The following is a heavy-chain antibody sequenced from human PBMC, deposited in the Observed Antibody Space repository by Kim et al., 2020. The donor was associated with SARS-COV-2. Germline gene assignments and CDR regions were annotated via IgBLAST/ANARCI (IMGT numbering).Heavy chain of an antibody. Sequence: GGSLRLSCAASGFTFSSYGMHWVRQAPGKGLEWVAVISYDGSNKYYADSLKGRFTISRDNSKNTLYLQMNSLRAEDTAVYYCAKGLGGYSYGYYFDYWG. CDR3: AKGLGGYSYGYYFDY. D-gene: IGHD5-18*01. CDR2: ISYDGSNK. CDR1: GFTFSSYG. J-gene: IGHJ4*01. V-gene: IGHV3-30*18.